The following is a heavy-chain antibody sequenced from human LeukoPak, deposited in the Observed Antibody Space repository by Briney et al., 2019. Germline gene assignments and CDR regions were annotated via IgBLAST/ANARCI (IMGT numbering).Heavy chain of an antibody. CDR2: ISSSSSTI. CDR3: ARAADIVVVVADTRGADPADYYYGMDV. J-gene: IGHJ6*02. CDR1: GFTFSSYS. Sequence: GGSLRLSCAASGFTFSSYSMNWVRQAPGKGLEWVSYISSSSSTIYYADAVKGRFTISRDNAKNSLYLQTNSLRAEDTAVYYCARAADIVVVVADTRGADPADYYYGMDVWGQGTTVTVSS. V-gene: IGHV3-48*01. D-gene: IGHD2-15*01.